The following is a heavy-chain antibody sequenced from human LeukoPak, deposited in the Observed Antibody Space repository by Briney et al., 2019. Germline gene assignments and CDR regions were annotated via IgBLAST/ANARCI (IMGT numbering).Heavy chain of an antibody. V-gene: IGHV3-30*04. D-gene: IGHD3-10*01. CDR2: ISYDGSNK. Sequence: PGRSLRLSCAASGFTFSSYAMHWVRQAPGKGLEWVAVISYDGSNKYYADSVKGRFTISRDNSKNTLYLQMNSLRAEDAAVYYCARRFSGSGSSGGIDYWGQGTLVTVSS. CDR1: GFTFSSYA. J-gene: IGHJ4*02. CDR3: ARRFSGSGSSGGIDY.